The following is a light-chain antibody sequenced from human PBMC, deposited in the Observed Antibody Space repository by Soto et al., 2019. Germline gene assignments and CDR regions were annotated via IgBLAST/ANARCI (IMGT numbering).Light chain of an antibody. Sequence: AIQMTQSPSSLSSSVGDRVTLTCRASQDIRTDLGWYHQKPGKAPTLLIYGATTLPTGVPSRFSGSGSGTDFTLTISGLQPEDFATYYCLQDYNYHRTFGQGTKLEVK. J-gene: IGKJ2*01. CDR3: LQDYNYHRT. CDR1: QDIRTD. CDR2: GAT. V-gene: IGKV1-6*01.